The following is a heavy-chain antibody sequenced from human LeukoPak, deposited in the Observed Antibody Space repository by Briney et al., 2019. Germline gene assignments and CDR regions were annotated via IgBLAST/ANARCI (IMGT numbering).Heavy chain of an antibody. Sequence: PSETLSLTCTVSGGSISSETSYWAWIRQPPGKGLEWIGYIYYSGSTNYNPSLKSRVTISVDTSKNQFSLKLSSVTAADTAVYYCARVPSSSWYYFDYWGQGTLVTVSS. D-gene: IGHD6-13*01. V-gene: IGHV4-61*01. CDR3: ARVPSSSWYYFDY. CDR2: IYYSGST. J-gene: IGHJ4*02. CDR1: GGSISSETSY.